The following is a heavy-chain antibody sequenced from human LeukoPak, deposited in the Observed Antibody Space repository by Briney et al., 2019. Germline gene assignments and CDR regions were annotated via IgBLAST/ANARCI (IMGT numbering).Heavy chain of an antibody. CDR3: ARSRRDNYYYYYGMDV. CDR2: ISSSDTTI. J-gene: IGHJ6*02. CDR1: GFTFSSYE. D-gene: IGHD5-24*01. V-gene: IGHV3-48*03. Sequence: GGSLRLSCAASGFTFSSYEMTWVRPAPGKGLEWVSNISSSDTTIHNADSVKGRFTISRDNARHSLYLQMNSLRAEDTAVYYCARSRRDNYYYYYGMDVWGQGTTVTVSS.